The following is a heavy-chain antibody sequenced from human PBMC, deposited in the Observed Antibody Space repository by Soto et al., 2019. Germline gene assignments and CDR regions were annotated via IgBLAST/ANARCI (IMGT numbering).Heavy chain of an antibody. D-gene: IGHD1-1*01. V-gene: IGHV4-34*01. Sequence: QVQLQQWGAGLLKPSETLSLTSAVYGGSFRDYYWIWIRQAPGKGLEWIGEINQSGTTNYNPSLKSRVTMTVDTSNDRFSLTLSSVTAADTATYYCSRGRRKALAYTSWYFDLWGRGTLVTVSS. J-gene: IGHJ2*01. CDR1: GGSFRDYY. CDR2: INQSGTT. CDR3: SRGRRKALAYTSWYFDL.